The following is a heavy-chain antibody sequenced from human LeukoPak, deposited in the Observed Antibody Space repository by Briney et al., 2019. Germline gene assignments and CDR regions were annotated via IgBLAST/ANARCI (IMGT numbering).Heavy chain of an antibody. J-gene: IGHJ6*02. CDR3: ARDHRVYCSSTSCSTGETYYYYYGMDV. CDR1: GYTFTSYG. D-gene: IGHD2-2*01. Sequence: ASVKVSCKASGYTFTSYGISWVRQAPGQGLEWMGWISAYNGNTNYAQKLQGRVTMTTDTSTSTAYMELRSLRSDDTAVYYCARDHRVYCSSTSCSTGETYYYYYGMDVWGQGTTVTVPS. CDR2: ISAYNGNT. V-gene: IGHV1-18*01.